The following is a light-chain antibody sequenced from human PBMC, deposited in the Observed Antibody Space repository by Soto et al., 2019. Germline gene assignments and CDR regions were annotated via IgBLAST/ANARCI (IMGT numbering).Light chain of an antibody. CDR3: QQYGSSSMYT. J-gene: IGKJ2*01. Sequence: EIVLTQSPGTLSLSPGERATLSCRASQSVSSSYLAWYQQKPGQAPRLLIYGASSRATGIPDRFSGSGSGTYFTITISSLEPEDFEVYYCQQYGSSSMYTFGQGTKLEIK. CDR2: GAS. V-gene: IGKV3-20*01. CDR1: QSVSSSY.